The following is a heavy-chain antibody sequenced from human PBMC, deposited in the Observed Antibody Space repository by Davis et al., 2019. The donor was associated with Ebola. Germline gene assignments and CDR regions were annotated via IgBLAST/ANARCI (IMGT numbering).Heavy chain of an antibody. CDR3: AREDCSGGSCYDH. J-gene: IGHJ5*02. D-gene: IGHD2-15*01. Sequence: GGSLRLSCAASGFTFSSYAMSWVRQAPGKGLEWVSVIYSGGSTYYADSVKGRFAISRDNSKNTLYLQMNSLRAEDTAVYYCAREDCSGGSCYDHWGQGTLVTVSS. CDR2: IYSGGST. V-gene: IGHV3-66*01. CDR1: GFTFSSYA.